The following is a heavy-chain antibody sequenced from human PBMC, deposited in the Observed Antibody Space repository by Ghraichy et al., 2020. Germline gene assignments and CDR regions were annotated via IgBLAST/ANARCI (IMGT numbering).Heavy chain of an antibody. CDR1: GFSFSSNW. CDR2: MKYDGSEK. J-gene: IGHJ6*02. D-gene: IGHD5-12*01. CDR3: ARARGCDV. Sequence: GGSLRLSCSASGFSFSSNWMSWARQAPGKGLEWVANMKYDGSEKYYVESVKGRFIISRDNAKNSLYLQMNSLRVEDTAVYYCARARGCDVWGRGTTVTVSS. V-gene: IGHV3-7*01.